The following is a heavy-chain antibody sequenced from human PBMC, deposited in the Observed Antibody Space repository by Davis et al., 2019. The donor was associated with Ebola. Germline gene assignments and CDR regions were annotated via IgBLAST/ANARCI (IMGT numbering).Heavy chain of an antibody. Sequence: SLSLSCSGSGFTFGDYAMSWVRQAPGKGLEWVGFMRSKGFGGTTEYAASVQGRSTISRDDSKGMAYRHMNSLTTEDTSVDYCTRRETVVTPEYWGQGTLVTVSS. CDR1: GFTFGDYA. CDR2: MRSKGFGGTT. CDR3: TRRETVVTPEY. D-gene: IGHD4-23*01. V-gene: IGHV3-49*04. J-gene: IGHJ4*02.